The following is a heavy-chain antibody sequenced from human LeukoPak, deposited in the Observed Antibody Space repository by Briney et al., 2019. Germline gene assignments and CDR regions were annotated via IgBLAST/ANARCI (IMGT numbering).Heavy chain of an antibody. CDR1: GFTFSTYN. CDR3: ATNLYCSGGTCYTRDSDF. D-gene: IGHD2-15*01. CDR2: ISNNINYI. Sequence: PGGSLRLSCAASGFTFSTYNMNWVRQAPGKGLEWVSSISNNINYIYYADSVKGRFTVPRDNAKNSLYLQMNSLRAEDTAVYYCATNLYCSGGTCYTRDSDFWGQGTLVTVSS. V-gene: IGHV3-21*01. J-gene: IGHJ4*02.